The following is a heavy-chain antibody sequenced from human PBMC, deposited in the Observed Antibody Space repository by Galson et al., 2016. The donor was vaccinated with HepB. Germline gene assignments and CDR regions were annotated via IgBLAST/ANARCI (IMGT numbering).Heavy chain of an antibody. CDR2: INSDGSST. D-gene: IGHD3-16*01. V-gene: IGHV3-74*01. CDR3: ARDLGLGDDY. CDR1: GFTLSTYW. Sequence: SLRLSCAASGFTLSTYWMHWIRQAPGKGLVGVSGINSDGSSTNYADSVRGRFTISRDNAKNTLYLQMNSLRVEDTAVYYCARDLGLGDDYWGQGTLVTVSS. J-gene: IGHJ4*02.